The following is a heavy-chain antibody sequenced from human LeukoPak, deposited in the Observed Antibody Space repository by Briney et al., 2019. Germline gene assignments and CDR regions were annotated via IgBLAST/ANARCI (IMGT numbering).Heavy chain of an antibody. Sequence: PGGSLRLSCAASGFTFSSYWMSWVRQAPGKGLEWVANIKQDGSEKYYVDSVKGRFTISRDNAKNSLYLQMNSLRAEDTAVYYCARPRSYYYDSSGYPDAFDIWGQGTMVTVSS. J-gene: IGHJ3*02. CDR1: GFTFSSYW. D-gene: IGHD3-22*01. V-gene: IGHV3-7*03. CDR2: IKQDGSEK. CDR3: ARPRSYYYDSSGYPDAFDI.